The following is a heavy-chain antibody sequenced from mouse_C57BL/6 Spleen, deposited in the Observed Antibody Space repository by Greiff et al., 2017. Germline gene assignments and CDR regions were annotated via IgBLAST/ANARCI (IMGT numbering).Heavy chain of an antibody. Sequence: VQLQQSGAELVKPGASVKLSCTASGFNFKDYYMHWVKQRTEQGLEWIGRIDPEDGETKYDPKFQGKATITEDTSSNTAYLQLSSLTSEDTAVYYCARWGNHFDYWGQGTTLTVSS. CDR2: IDPEDGET. CDR1: GFNFKDYY. J-gene: IGHJ2*01. CDR3: ARWGNHFDY. V-gene: IGHV14-2*01. D-gene: IGHD2-1*01.